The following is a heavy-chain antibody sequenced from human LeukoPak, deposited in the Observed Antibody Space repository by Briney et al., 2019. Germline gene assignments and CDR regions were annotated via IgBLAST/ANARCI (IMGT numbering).Heavy chain of an antibody. J-gene: IGHJ4*02. CDR1: GFTFSTYS. CDR2: ISSSSIYI. CDR3: ARDAVQDLTGYDH. D-gene: IGHD3-9*01. Sequence: GGSLRLSCAASGFTFSTYSMNWVRQAPGKGLEWVSSISSSSIYIYYADSVKGRFTISRDNAKNSLYLQMNSLRPEDTAVYYCARDAVQDLTGYDHWGQGTLVTVSS. V-gene: IGHV3-21*01.